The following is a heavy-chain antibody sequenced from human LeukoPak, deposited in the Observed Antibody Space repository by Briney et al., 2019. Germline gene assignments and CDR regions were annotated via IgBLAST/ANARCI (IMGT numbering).Heavy chain of an antibody. CDR3: ARGRGRYYFDY. CDR2: IYSGGST. J-gene: IGHJ4*02. CDR1: GFTVSSNY. Sequence: GRSLRLSCAASGFTVSSNYMSWVRQAPGKGLEWVSVIYSGGSTYYADSVKGRFTISRDNSKNTLYLQMNSLRAEDTAVYYCARGRGRYYFDYWGQGTLVTVSS. V-gene: IGHV3-66*01. D-gene: IGHD1-14*01.